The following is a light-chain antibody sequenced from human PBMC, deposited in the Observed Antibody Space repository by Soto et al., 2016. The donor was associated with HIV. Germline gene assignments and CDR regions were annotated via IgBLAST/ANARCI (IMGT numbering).Light chain of an antibody. V-gene: IGLV3-1*01. CDR2: QDA. J-gene: IGLJ2*01. Sequence: SYELTQPPSRVRVPRTDSQNHLFWRIKLWEKYVSWYQQKPGQSPVLVIYQDAMRPSGIPERFSGSNSGNTATLTISGTQTMDEADYYCQAWDSSTGVFGGGAELTV. CDR1: KLWEKY. CDR3: QAWDSSTGV.